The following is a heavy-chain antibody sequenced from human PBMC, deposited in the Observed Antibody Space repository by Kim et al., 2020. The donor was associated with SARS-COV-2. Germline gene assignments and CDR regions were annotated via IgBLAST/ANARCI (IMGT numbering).Heavy chain of an antibody. Sequence: GGSLRLSCAASGFTFSSYAMHWVRQAPGKGLEWVAVISYDGSNKYYADSVKGRFTISRDNSKNTLYLQMNSLRAEDTAVYYCARDRGGDYFYWYFDLWGR. CDR2: ISYDGSNK. CDR3: ARDRGGDYFYWYFDL. CDR1: GFTFSSYA. J-gene: IGHJ2*01. V-gene: IGHV3-30*04. D-gene: IGHD4-17*01.